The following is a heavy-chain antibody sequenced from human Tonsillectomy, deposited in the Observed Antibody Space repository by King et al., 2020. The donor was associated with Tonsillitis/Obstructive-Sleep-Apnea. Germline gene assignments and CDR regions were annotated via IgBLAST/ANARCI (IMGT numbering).Heavy chain of an antibody. CDR3: GGGSYMDV. D-gene: IGHD1-26*01. V-gene: IGHV1-69*14. CDR1: GANFSTYA. CDR2: IIPIFHTA. Sequence: QLVQSGAEVKKPGSSVRVSCKASGANFSTYAISWVRLAPGQGLEWMGGIIPIFHTANYAQKFQGRVTITADISTTTAYMELSSLRSEDTAVYYCGGGSYMDVWGKGTTVAVSS. J-gene: IGHJ6*03.